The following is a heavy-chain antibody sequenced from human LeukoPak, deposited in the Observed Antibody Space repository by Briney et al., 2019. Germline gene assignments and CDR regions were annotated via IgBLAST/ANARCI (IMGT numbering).Heavy chain of an antibody. V-gene: IGHV5-51*01. CDR3: ARGTYNWNIIDY. CDR1: GYRFSTHW. CDR2: MYLGDSDT. D-gene: IGHD1/OR15-1a*01. J-gene: IGHJ4*02. Sequence: GESLKIPCKGSGYRFSTHWLGWVRQMPGKGLEWMGIMYLGDSDTRYSPSFQGQVTISADKSITTAYLQWSSLKASDTAMYYCARGTYNWNIIDYWGQGTLVTVSS.